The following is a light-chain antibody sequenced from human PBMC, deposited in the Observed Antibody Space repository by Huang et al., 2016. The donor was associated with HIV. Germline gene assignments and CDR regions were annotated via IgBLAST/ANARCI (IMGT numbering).Light chain of an antibody. V-gene: IGKV3-11*01. Sequence: EIVLTQSPATLSLSPGERATLSCRASQSVDRYLAWYQHKPGKAPRLLIHDASNRATVIPARFSGSGSETDFTLTISSLEPEDFAVYYCHQRSNWPQTFGQGTKVEIK. CDR3: HQRSNWPQT. CDR1: QSVDRY. CDR2: DAS. J-gene: IGKJ2*01.